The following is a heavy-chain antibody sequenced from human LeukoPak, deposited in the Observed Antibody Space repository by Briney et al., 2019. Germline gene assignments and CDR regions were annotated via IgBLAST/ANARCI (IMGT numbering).Heavy chain of an antibody. CDR1: GFIFSNYW. V-gene: IGHV3-7*05. Sequence: GGSLRLSCAASGFIFSNYWMIWVRQAPGKGLEWVAIIKQDGSDKYYVDSVKGRFTISRDNAKNSMYVQMNSLRDEDTAVYRCARVGGEGWLDPWGQGTLVTVSS. CDR2: IKQDGSDK. CDR3: ARVGGEGWLDP. J-gene: IGHJ5*02. D-gene: IGHD3-16*01.